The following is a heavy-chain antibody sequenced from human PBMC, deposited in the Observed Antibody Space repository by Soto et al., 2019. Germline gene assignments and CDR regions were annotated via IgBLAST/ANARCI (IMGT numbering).Heavy chain of an antibody. CDR3: ARASIITMVRGVIITLGGDFDY. V-gene: IGHV4-31*03. CDR2: IYYSGST. Sequence: QVQRQESGPGLVKPSQTLSLTCTVSGGSISSGGYYWSWIRQHPGKGLEWIGYIYYSGSTYYNPSLKSRVTISVDTSKNQFSLKLSSVTAADTAVYYCARASIITMVRGVIITLGGDFDYWGQGTLVTVSS. D-gene: IGHD3-10*01. CDR1: GGSISSGGYY. J-gene: IGHJ4*02.